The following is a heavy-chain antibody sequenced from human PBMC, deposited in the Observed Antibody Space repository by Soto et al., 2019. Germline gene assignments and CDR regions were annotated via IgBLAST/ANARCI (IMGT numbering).Heavy chain of an antibody. Sequence: EVQLVESGGGLVKPGGSLRLSCAGSGFTVSNAWINWVRQAPGKGLEWVGRIKSRPDGGTIDYAAPVKGRFTISRDDSKNTVYLQINSLKTEDTAVYYCNTGDGDSVGFDYWGQGTLVTVSS. CDR1: GFTVSNAW. CDR3: NTGDGDSVGFDY. J-gene: IGHJ4*02. D-gene: IGHD4-17*01. V-gene: IGHV3-15*07. CDR2: IKSRPDGGTI.